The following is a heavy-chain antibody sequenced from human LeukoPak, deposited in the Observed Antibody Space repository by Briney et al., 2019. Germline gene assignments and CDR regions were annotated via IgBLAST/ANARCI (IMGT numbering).Heavy chain of an antibody. CDR2: IYYSGST. CDR1: GGSISSYY. CDR3: ARIREGGSYYYYYYMDV. D-gene: IGHD5-12*01. J-gene: IGHJ6*03. V-gene: IGHV4-59*01. Sequence: PSETLSLTCTVSGGSISSYYWSWIRQPPGKGLEWIGYIYYSGSTNYNPSLKSRVTISVDTSKNQFSLKLSSVTAADTAVHYCARIREGGSYYYYYYMDVWGKGTTVTVSS.